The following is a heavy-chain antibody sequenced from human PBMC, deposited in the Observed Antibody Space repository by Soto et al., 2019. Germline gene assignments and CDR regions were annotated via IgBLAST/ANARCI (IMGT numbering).Heavy chain of an antibody. CDR2: TYYDGSDK. J-gene: IGHJ3*02. CDR3: AKDRSSSLDALDI. Sequence: QVQLVESGGGVVQPGRSLRLSCVASGFTFSRFGMHWVRQAPGKGLEWVAVTYYDGSDKYYADSVKGRFTMSRDNSKNTLYLQMNSLRGEDTAVYYCAKDRSSSLDALDIWGQGTMVTVSS. D-gene: IGHD2-2*01. CDR1: GFTFSRFG. V-gene: IGHV3-33*06.